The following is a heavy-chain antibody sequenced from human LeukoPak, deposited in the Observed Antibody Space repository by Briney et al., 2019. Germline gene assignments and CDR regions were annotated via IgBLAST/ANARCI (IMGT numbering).Heavy chain of an antibody. CDR3: ASGPLNYDILTGYYTTYWYFDL. CDR1: GYTFTSYY. D-gene: IGHD3-9*01. CDR2: INPSGGST. Sequence: ASVKVSCKASGYTFTSYYMHWVRQAPGQGLEWMGIINPSGGSTSYAQKFQGRVTMTRDTSTSTVYMELSSLRSEDTAVYYCASGPLNYDILTGYYTTYWYFDLWGRGTLVTVSS. J-gene: IGHJ2*01. V-gene: IGHV1-46*01.